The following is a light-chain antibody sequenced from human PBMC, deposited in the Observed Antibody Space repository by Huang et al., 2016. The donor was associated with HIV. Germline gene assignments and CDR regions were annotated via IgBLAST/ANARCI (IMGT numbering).Light chain of an antibody. CDR2: GAS. CDR3: QQYNNWPRT. CDR1: QSVSSN. J-gene: IGKJ2*01. V-gene: IGKV3-15*01. Sequence: EIVMTQSPATLSVSPGERATLSCRASQSVSSNLAWYQQRPGHAPRLLIYGASTRATAISARFSGSGSGTEFTLTISSLQSEDSAVYYCQQYNNWPRTFGQGTKLEIK.